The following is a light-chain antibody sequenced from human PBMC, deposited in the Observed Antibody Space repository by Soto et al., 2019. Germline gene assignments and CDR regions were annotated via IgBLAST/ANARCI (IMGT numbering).Light chain of an antibody. J-gene: IGKJ1*01. CDR1: QSIGIW. CDR2: TAS. V-gene: IGKV1-5*03. CDR3: QQYRDYSWT. Sequence: IQMTQSHSTVSASVGDRVAITCRASQSIGIWLAWYQQKPGKAPRFLIYTASTLLGGVPSRFSGSGSGTEFTLTISSLQPDDFATYYCQQYRDYSWTFGQGTKVEIK.